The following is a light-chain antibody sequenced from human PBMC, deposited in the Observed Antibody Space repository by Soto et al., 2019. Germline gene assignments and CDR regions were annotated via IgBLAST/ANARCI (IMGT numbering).Light chain of an antibody. CDR1: QGVSTY. V-gene: IGKV3-11*01. J-gene: IGKJ4*01. Sequence: DTVLTQSPATLSLSPGERATLSCRASQGVSTYLAWYQQKPGQAPRLLIYDASNRATGIPARFIGSGSGTDFTLTISSLEPEDFAVYYCQQRSNWLFSFGGGTKVEIK. CDR3: QQRSNWLFS. CDR2: DAS.